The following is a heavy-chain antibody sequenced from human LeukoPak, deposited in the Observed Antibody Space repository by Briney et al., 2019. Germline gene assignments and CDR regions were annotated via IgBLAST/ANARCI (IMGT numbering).Heavy chain of an antibody. CDR2: ISAYNGNT. CDR1: GYTFTSYG. D-gene: IGHD3-10*01. Sequence: GASVKVSCKASGYTFTSYGISWVRQAPGQGLEWMGWISAYNGNTNYAQKVQGRVTMTTDTSTITAYMELRSLRSDDTAVYYCARLGLLYGEDGMDVWGQGTTVTVSS. CDR3: ARLGLLYGEDGMDV. J-gene: IGHJ6*02. V-gene: IGHV1-18*01.